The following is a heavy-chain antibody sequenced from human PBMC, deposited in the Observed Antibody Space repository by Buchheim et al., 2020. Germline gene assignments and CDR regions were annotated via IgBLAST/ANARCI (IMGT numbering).Heavy chain of an antibody. CDR1: GFTFSSYA. Sequence: EVQLLESGGGLVQPGGSLRLSCAASGFTFSSYAMSWVRQAPGKGLEWVSAISGSGGSTYYADSVKGRFTISSDNSKNTLYLQMNSLRAEDTAVYYCAKAPLNYDSSGYYLYYFDYWGQGTL. D-gene: IGHD3-22*01. J-gene: IGHJ4*02. V-gene: IGHV3-23*01. CDR3: AKAPLNYDSSGYYLYYFDY. CDR2: ISGSGGST.